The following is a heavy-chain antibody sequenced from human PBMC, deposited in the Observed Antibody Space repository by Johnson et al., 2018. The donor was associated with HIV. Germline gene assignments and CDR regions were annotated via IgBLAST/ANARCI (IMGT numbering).Heavy chain of an antibody. D-gene: IGHD1-1*01. CDR1: GFTFSNYD. V-gene: IGHV3-13*01. J-gene: IGHJ3*02. Sequence: VQLVESGGGLVQPGGSLRLSCAASGFTFSNYDMHWVRQATGKGLEWVSAIGTAGDTYYPGSVKGRFTISRENAKNTLYLQMNSLRADDTAVYFCAKDSTQHVEVERRDDAFDIWGQGTMVTVSS. CDR3: AKDSTQHVEVERRDDAFDI. CDR2: IGTAGDT.